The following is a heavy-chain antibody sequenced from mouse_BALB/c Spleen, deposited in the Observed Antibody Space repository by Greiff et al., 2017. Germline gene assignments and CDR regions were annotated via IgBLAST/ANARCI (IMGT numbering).Heavy chain of an antibody. CDR1: GYSITSDYA. D-gene: IGHD4-1*01. CDR3: ARGKNWDDAMDY. V-gene: IGHV3-2*02. CDR2: ISYSGST. Sequence: VQLKESGPGLVKPSQSLSLTCTVTGYSITSDYAWNWIRQFPGNKLEWMGYISYSGSTSYNPSLKSRISITRDTSKNQFFLQLNSVTTEDTATYYCARGKNWDDAMDYWGQGTSVTVSS. J-gene: IGHJ4*01.